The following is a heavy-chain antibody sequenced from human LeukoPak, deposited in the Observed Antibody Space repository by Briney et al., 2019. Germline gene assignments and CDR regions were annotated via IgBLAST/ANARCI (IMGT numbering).Heavy chain of an antibody. J-gene: IGHJ4*02. D-gene: IGHD3-22*01. V-gene: IGHV1-69*05. Sequence: SVKVSCKASGGTFSNYAISWVRQAPGQGLEWMGRFMPIFGTANHAQKFQGRVTITTDESTTTAYMELSSMKSEDTAVYYCARGESYTSSGYYYWGQGTLVTVSS. CDR3: ARGESYTSSGYYY. CDR1: GGTFSNYA. CDR2: FMPIFGTA.